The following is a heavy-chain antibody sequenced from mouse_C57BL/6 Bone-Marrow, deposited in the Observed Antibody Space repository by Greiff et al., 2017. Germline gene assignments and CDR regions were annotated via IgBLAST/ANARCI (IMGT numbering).Heavy chain of an antibody. V-gene: IGHV1-55*01. CDR3: ARSGPLGRSFDY. D-gene: IGHD4-1*01. CDR2: IYPSGGRT. Sequence: QVQLKQPGAELVKPGASVKLSCKASGYTFTSYWITWVKQRPGQGLEWIGDIYPSGGRTNYNEKFKSKAILTVDNSSNTAYMQLSSLTSEDSAVFYCARSGPLGRSFDYWGQGTTLTVSS. J-gene: IGHJ2*01. CDR1: GYTFTSYW.